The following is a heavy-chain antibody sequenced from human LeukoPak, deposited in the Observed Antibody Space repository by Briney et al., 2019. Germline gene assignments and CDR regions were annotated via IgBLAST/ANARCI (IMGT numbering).Heavy chain of an antibody. CDR1: GFTFSSYG. CDR3: ARDMPQPTSGWFENPGAAFDI. J-gene: IGHJ3*02. Sequence: GGSLRLSCAASGFTFSSYGMHWVRQAPGKGLEGVAFISNDGRQTVYAKSGKGRFTNSRDNSRNTLYLQMHGLRAEDTAIYKCARDMPQPTSGWFENPGAAFDIWGQGTMVTVSS. D-gene: IGHD6-19*01. CDR2: ISNDGRQT. V-gene: IGHV3-30*03.